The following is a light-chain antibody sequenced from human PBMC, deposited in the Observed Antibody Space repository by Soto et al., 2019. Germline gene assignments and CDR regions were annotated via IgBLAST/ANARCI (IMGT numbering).Light chain of an antibody. J-gene: IGLJ2*01. V-gene: IGLV2-14*03. CDR3: SSYTSSRTLI. CDR2: DVT. Sequence: QSALTQPAPVSGSPGQSITISCTGASSDIGAYDYVSWYQQHPDKAPTLIIYDVTRRPSGLSNRFSASKSGNTASLTISGLQADDEGDYYCSSYTSSRTLIFGGGTKVTVL. CDR1: SSDIGAYDY.